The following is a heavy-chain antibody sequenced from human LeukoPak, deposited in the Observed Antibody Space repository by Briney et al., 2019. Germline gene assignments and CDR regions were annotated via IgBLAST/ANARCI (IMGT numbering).Heavy chain of an antibody. Sequence: GGSLRLSCAVSGITLSNYGMSWVRQAPGKGLEWVAGISDSGGSTNYADSVKGRFTISRDNPKNTLCLQMNSLRAEDTAVYFCAKRGVVIRVILVGFHKEAYYFDSWGQGALVTVSS. J-gene: IGHJ4*02. CDR2: ISDSGGST. CDR1: GITLSNYG. CDR3: AKRGVVIRVILVGFHKEAYYFDS. V-gene: IGHV3-23*01. D-gene: IGHD3-22*01.